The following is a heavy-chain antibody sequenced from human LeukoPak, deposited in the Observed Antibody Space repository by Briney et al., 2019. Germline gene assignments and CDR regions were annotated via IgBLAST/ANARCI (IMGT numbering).Heavy chain of an antibody. J-gene: IGHJ4*02. CDR3: ARDRAGSVWHFDY. Sequence: ASVTVSCKASAYTFTGFYIHWVRQAPGQGLEWMGWINPNTGDTNYAQKFQGRVTMTGDTSITTVYMELSTLRSNDTAVYYCARDRAGSVWHFDYWGQGTLVTVSS. V-gene: IGHV1-2*02. D-gene: IGHD6-19*01. CDR2: INPNTGDT. CDR1: AYTFTGFY.